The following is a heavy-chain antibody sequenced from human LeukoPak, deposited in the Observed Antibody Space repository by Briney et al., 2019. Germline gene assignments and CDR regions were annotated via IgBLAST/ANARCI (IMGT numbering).Heavy chain of an antibody. CDR3: ARKRDWGAPFDY. J-gene: IGHJ4*02. Sequence: PSETLPLTCTVSGGSINSYYWSWIRQPPGKGLEWIGYLYYSGSTNYNPSLKSRVTISVDTPKNQFSLKLSSVTAADTAVYYCARKRDWGAPFDYWGQRTLVTVSS. V-gene: IGHV4-59*01. CDR1: GGSINSYY. CDR2: LYYSGST. D-gene: IGHD3/OR15-3a*01.